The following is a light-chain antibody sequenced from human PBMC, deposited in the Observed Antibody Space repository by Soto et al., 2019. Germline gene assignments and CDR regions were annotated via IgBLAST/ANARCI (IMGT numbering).Light chain of an antibody. J-gene: IGLJ1*01. CDR2: EVS. CDR3: SSYTSSSTPYV. CDR1: SSDVGGYNY. V-gene: IGLV2-14*01. Sequence: QSALTQPASVSGSPGQSITISCTGTSSDVGGYNYVSWYQQHPGKAPKLMIYEVSNRPSGVSNRLSGSKSGNTASLTISGIQAEDEADYYCSSYTSSSTPYVFGTGTKVTVL.